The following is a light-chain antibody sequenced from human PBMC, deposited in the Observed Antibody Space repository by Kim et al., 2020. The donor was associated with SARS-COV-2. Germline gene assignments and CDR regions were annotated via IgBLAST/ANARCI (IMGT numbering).Light chain of an antibody. J-gene: IGKJ1*01. CDR2: GAS. CDR1: QSVSSSY. V-gene: IGKV3-20*01. Sequence: EIVLKQSPGNLSLSPGERATLSCRASQSVSSSYLAWYQQKPGQAPRLPIYGASSRATVIPDRFSGSGSGTDFTLTISRLEPEDFAVYYCQQYGSSPCTFGQGTKVYIK. CDR3: QQYGSSPCT.